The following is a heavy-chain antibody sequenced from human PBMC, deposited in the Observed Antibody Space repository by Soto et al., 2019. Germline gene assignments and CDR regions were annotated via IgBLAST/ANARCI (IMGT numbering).Heavy chain of an antibody. V-gene: IGHV3-48*01. CDR1: GFTFSSYS. CDR2: ISSTGSTI. Sequence: GGSLRLSCAASGFTFSSYSVNWVRQAPGKGLEWVSFISSTGSTIYYADSVKGRFTISRDNAKNSLYLQMNSLRAEDTAVYYCARAGYSSSSAPWVHSDYWGQGTLVTVSS. J-gene: IGHJ4*02. CDR3: ARAGYSSSSAPWVHSDY. D-gene: IGHD6-6*01.